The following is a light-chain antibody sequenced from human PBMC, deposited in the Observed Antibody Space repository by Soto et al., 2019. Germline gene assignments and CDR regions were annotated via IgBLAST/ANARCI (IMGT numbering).Light chain of an antibody. CDR3: QQRSNWPPTWT. V-gene: IGKV3-11*01. J-gene: IGKJ1*01. Sequence: EIVLSQSPATLSLSPGERATLSCRASQSVSSYLAWYQHKPGQAPRLLIYDASKRATGIPARFSGSGSGTDLTLTISSLEPEDCAVYYCQQRSNWPPTWTFGQGTKVEVK. CDR2: DAS. CDR1: QSVSSY.